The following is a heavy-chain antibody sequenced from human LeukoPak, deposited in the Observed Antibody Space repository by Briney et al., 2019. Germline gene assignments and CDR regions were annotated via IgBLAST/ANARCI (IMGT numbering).Heavy chain of an antibody. CDR3: TTSYVEYSSTRGDYFDY. V-gene: IGHV3-49*03. J-gene: IGHJ4*02. CDR1: GFTFGDYA. CDR2: IRSKDYGGTI. D-gene: IGHD6-6*01. Sequence: PGGSLRLSCTTSGFTFGDYAMSWFRQAPGKGLEWVGFIRSKDYGGTIEYAASVKGRFTISRDDSKNTLYLQMNSLKTEDTAVYYCTTSYVEYSSTRGDYFDYWGQGTLVTVSS.